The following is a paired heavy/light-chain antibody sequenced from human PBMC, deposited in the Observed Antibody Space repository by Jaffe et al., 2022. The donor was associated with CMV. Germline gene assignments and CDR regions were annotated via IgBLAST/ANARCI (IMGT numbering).Heavy chain of an antibody. D-gene: IGHD3-16*01. CDR1: GGSFRGYY. Sequence: QVHLQQWGAGLLKPSEALSLTCAVSGGSFRGYYWSWIRQPPGKGLEWVGETNHGGSTNYNPSLKSRVTISVDASRNQFSLQLNFVTAADTAVYYCARGSFYYDGSTYWRRNPVLKREDTFNLWGQGTQVVVSS. J-gene: IGHJ4*03. CDR3: ARGSFYYDGSTYWRRNPVLKREDTFNL. V-gene: IGHV4-34*01. CDR2: TNHGGST.
Light chain of an antibody. Sequence: DIVMTQSPDSLAVSLGERATINCRSSQSVLYNSNNKNYLAWYQQKPGQPPKLLIYWASTRESGVPDRFSGSGSGTDFTLTISSLQAEDVAFYYCQQYYHPSPFTFGQGTRLEIK. CDR1: QSVLYNSNNKNY. CDR2: WAS. V-gene: IGKV4-1*01. CDR3: QQYYHPSPFT. J-gene: IGKJ2*01.